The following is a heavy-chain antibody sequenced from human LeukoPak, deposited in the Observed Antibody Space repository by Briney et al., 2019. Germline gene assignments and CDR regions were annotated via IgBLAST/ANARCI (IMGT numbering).Heavy chain of an antibody. CDR2: INPSGGST. CDR1: GGTFSSYA. CDR3: ARVTGYVMEDYFDY. J-gene: IGHJ4*02. V-gene: IGHV1-46*01. D-gene: IGHD6-13*01. Sequence: GASVKVSCKASGGTFSSYAISWVRQAPGQGLEWMGIINPSGGSTSYAQKFQGRVTMTRDTSKNQFSLRLSSVTAADTAVYYCARVTGYVMEDYFDYWGQGTLVTVSS.